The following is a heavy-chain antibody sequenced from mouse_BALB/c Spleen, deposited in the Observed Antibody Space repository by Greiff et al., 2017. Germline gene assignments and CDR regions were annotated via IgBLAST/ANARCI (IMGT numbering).Heavy chain of an antibody. CDR1: GYSITSDYA. CDR3: AILYYDYDRFAY. J-gene: IGHJ3*01. CDR2: ISYSGST. D-gene: IGHD2-4*01. Sequence: DVKLQESGPGLVKPSQSLSLTCTVTGYSITSDYAWNWIRQFPGNKLEWMGYISYSGSTSYNPSLKSRISITRDTSKNQFFLQLNSVTTEDTATYYCAILYYDYDRFAYWGQGTLVTVSA. V-gene: IGHV3-2*02.